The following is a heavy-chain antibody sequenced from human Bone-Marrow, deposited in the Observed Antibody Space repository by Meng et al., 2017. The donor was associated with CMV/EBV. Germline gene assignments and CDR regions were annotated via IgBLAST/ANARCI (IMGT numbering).Heavy chain of an antibody. V-gene: IGHV1-69*02. D-gene: IGHD3-10*01. Sequence: SVKVSCKASGGTFSSYTISWVRQAPGQGLEWMGRIIPILGIANYAQKFQGRVTITADKSTSTAYMELSSLRSEDTAVYYCARAYGAPSPSGWMVRGGMDGWGQGTTVTVSS. J-gene: IGHJ6*02. CDR2: IIPILGIA. CDR3: ARAYGAPSPSGWMVRGGMDG. CDR1: GGTFSSYT.